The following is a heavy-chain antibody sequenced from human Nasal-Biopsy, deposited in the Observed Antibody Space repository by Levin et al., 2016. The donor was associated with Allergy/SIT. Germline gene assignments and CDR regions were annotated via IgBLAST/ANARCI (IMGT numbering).Heavy chain of an antibody. Sequence: SETLSLTCTVSGGSISGGGYHWNWIRQHPGKGLELIGHTYYRGTTNYNPSLKSRVFISLDTSENLFSLELKSVTAADTAVYYCARGRITLIRGVIMQPTFDIWGQGKMVTVSS. J-gene: IGHJ3*02. CDR3: ARGRITLIRGVIMQPTFDI. CDR2: TYYRGTT. D-gene: IGHD3-10*01. V-gene: IGHV4-31*03. CDR1: GGSISGGGYH.